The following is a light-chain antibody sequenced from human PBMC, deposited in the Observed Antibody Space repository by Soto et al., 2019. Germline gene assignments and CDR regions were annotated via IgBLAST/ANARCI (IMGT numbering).Light chain of an antibody. J-gene: IGLJ1*01. Sequence: QSVLTQPPSVSAAPGQKVTVSCSGSRSNIGNNAVAWYQHLPGTAPKLLIYDNDKRPSGISDRFSASKSATSATLAITGRQTGDEADYYCCSYTTTSTYVFGTGTKVTV. CDR1: RSNIGNNA. V-gene: IGLV1-51*01. CDR2: DND. CDR3: CSYTTTSTYV.